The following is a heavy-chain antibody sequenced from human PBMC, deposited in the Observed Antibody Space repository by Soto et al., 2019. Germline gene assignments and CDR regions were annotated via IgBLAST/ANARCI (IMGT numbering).Heavy chain of an antibody. J-gene: IGHJ3*02. D-gene: IGHD6-19*01. CDR3: ARAIAVAGTIGHAFDI. V-gene: IGHV3-48*01. CDR1: AFTFSSYS. Sequence: PGGSLRLSCAASAFTFSSYSMNWVRQAPGKGLECVSYISSSSRTLYYAGSVKGRFAISRDNAKSTLYLQMNSVRAEDTAVYYCARAIAVAGTIGHAFDIWGQGTMVTVSS. CDR2: ISSSSRTL.